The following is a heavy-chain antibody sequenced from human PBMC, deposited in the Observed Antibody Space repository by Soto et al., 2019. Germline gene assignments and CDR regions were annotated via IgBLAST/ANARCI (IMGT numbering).Heavy chain of an antibody. Sequence: GRSLRLSCAASGFTFRSHAMSWVRQAPGKGLEWVSAISGSGGSTYYADSVKGRFTISRDNSKNTLYLQMNSLRAEDTAVYYCAKDLVVDPINAFDIWGQGTMVTVSS. J-gene: IGHJ3*02. V-gene: IGHV3-23*01. CDR3: AKDLVVDPINAFDI. D-gene: IGHD2-15*01. CDR2: ISGSGGST. CDR1: GFTFRSHA.